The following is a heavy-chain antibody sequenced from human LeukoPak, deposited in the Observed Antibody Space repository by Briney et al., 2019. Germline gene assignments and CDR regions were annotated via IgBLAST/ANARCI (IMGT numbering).Heavy chain of an antibody. CDR2: ISAYNGNT. J-gene: IGHJ4*02. V-gene: IGHV1-18*01. D-gene: IGHD1-26*01. CDR3: ARPLERSGSYSGGY. CDR1: GYTFTSYG. Sequence: ASVKVSCKASGYTFTSYGISWVRQAPGQGLEWMGWISAYNGNTNYAQKLQGRVTMTTDTSTSTAYMELRSLRSDDTAVYYCARPLERSGSYSGGYCGQGTLVTVSS.